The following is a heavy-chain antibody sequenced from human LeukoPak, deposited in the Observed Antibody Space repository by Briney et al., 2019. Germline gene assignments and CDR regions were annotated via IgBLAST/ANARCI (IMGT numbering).Heavy chain of an antibody. J-gene: IGHJ4*02. CDR1: GGSISSSSDY. D-gene: IGHD3-22*01. Sequence: SETLSLTCTVSGGSISSSSDYWGWIRQPPGKGLEWIGSIYYSGSTYYNPSLKSRVTISVDTSKNQFSLKLSSVTAADAAVYYCASQGRKNYDSSGYYYASWGQGTLVTVSS. CDR2: IYYSGST. CDR3: ASQGRKNYDSSGYYYAS. V-gene: IGHV4-39*01.